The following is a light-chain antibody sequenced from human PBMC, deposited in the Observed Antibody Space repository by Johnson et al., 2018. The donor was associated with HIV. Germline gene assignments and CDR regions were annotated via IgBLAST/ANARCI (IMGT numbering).Light chain of an antibody. CDR3: GTWDNSLSIGYV. CDR1: SSNIGNNY. Sequence: QSVLTQPPSVSAAPGQKVTISCSGSSSNIGNNYVSWYQQLPGTAPNLLIYYNNKRPSGIPGRFSGSKSGTSATLGITGLQAGDEADYYCGTWDNSLSIGYVFGTGTKVTVL. V-gene: IGLV1-51*01. J-gene: IGLJ1*01. CDR2: YNN.